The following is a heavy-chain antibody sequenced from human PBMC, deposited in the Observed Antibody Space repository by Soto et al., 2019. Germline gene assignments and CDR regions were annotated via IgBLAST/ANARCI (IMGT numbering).Heavy chain of an antibody. V-gene: IGHV3-15*07. Sequence: EVQLVESGGGLVKPGGSLRLSYAASGFTFSNAWMIWVRQAPGKGLEWVGRIRTKTNGGTTDYAAPVKGRFTISRDDSKNTLYLQMNSLKTEDTAVYYCATTYSWVRAVAGTGDYWGQGTLVTVSS. CDR2: IRTKTNGGTT. CDR3: ATTYSWVRAVAGTGDY. D-gene: IGHD6-19*01. J-gene: IGHJ4*02. CDR1: GFTFSNAW.